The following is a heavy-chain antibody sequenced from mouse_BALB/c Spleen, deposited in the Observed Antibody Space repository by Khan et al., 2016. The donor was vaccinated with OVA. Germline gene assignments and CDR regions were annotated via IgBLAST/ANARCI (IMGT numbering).Heavy chain of an antibody. D-gene: IGHD3-1*01. CDR1: GYSITSGYF. CDR3: ARGGRSCPAWFAY. CDR2: IRYDGNS. V-gene: IGHV3-6*02. J-gene: IGHJ3*01. Sequence: EVQLQESGPGLVKPSQSLSLTCSVTGYSITSGYFWNWIRQFPGNKLEWMGYIRYDGNSNYNPSLKNRISITRDTSKNQFFLKLNSVTPEDTATYYCARGGRSCPAWFAYWGQGTLVTVSA.